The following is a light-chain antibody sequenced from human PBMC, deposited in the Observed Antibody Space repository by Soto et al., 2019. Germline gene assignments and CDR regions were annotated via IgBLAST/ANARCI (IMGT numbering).Light chain of an antibody. V-gene: IGKV3-11*01. J-gene: IGKJ5*01. Sequence: EIVLTQSPATLSLSPGERATLSCRASQSVSNYLAWYQQKPGQAPRLLIYDSSNRATGIPARFSGSGSGTDFTCTISSLEPEDFAVYYCQQRSNWPPITFGQGTRLEIK. CDR1: QSVSNY. CDR3: QQRSNWPPIT. CDR2: DSS.